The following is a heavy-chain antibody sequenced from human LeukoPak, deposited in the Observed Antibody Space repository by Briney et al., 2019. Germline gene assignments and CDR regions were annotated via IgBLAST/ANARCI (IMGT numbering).Heavy chain of an antibody. CDR1: GFTFSSYG. V-gene: IGHV3-30*02. J-gene: IGHJ6*03. D-gene: IGHD3-9*01. CDR2: IRYDGSNK. Sequence: GGSLRLSCAASGFTFSSYGMHWVRQAPGKGLEWVAFIRYDGSNKYYADSVKGRFTISRDNSKNTLYLQMNSLRAEDTAVYYCAKENWRYAGYMDVWGKGTTVTISS. CDR3: AKENWRYAGYMDV.